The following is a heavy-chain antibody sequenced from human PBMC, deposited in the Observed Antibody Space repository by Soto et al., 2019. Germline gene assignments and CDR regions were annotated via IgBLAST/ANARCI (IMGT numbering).Heavy chain of an antibody. CDR2: ISGSGGST. CDR3: AKGGRESYSSSYSDY. Sequence: EVQLLESGGGLVQPGGSLRLSCAASGFTFSSYAMSWVRQAPGKGLEWVSAISGSGGSTYYADSVKGRFTISRDNSKNMLYLQMNSLRAEDTAVYYCAKGGRESYSSSYSDYWGQGTLVTVSS. D-gene: IGHD6-6*01. J-gene: IGHJ4*02. V-gene: IGHV3-23*01. CDR1: GFTFSSYA.